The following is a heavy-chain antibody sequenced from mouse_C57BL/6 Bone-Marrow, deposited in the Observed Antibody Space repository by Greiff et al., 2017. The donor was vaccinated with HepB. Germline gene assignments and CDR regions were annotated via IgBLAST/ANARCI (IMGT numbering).Heavy chain of an antibody. CDR3: TTDYYGSSYWYFDV. Sequence: EVQLQQSGAELVRPGASVKLSCTASGFNIKDDYMHWVKQRPEQGLEWIGWIDPENGDTEYASKFQGKATITADTSSNTAYLQLSSLTSEDTAVYYCTTDYYGSSYWYFDVWGTGTTVTVCS. D-gene: IGHD1-1*01. CDR1: GFNIKDDY. V-gene: IGHV14-4*01. J-gene: IGHJ1*03. CDR2: IDPENGDT.